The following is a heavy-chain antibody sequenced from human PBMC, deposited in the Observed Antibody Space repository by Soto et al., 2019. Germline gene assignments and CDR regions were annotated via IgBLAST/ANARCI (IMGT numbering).Heavy chain of an antibody. V-gene: IGHV3-33*01. Sequence: GGSLRLSCAASGFTFSSYGMHWVRQAPGKGLEWVAVIWYDGSNKYYADSVKGRFTISRDNSKNTLYLQMNSLRAEDTAVYYCAREAVTTVVSWFDPWGQGTLVTVSS. J-gene: IGHJ5*02. CDR3: AREAVTTVVSWFDP. CDR1: GFTFSSYG. CDR2: IWYDGSNK. D-gene: IGHD4-4*01.